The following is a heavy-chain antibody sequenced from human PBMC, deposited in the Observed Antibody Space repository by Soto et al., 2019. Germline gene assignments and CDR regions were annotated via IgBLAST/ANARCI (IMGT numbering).Heavy chain of an antibody. D-gene: IGHD1-1*01. CDR1: GGSISSYY. J-gene: IGHJ6*02. Sequence: ETLSLTCTVSGGSISSYYWSWIRQPPGKGLEWIGYIYYSGSTNYNPSLKSRVTISVDTSKNQFSLKLSSVTAADTAVYYCARINWDRGYYYYGMDVWGQGTTVTVSS. V-gene: IGHV4-59*01. CDR2: IYYSGST. CDR3: ARINWDRGYYYYGMDV.